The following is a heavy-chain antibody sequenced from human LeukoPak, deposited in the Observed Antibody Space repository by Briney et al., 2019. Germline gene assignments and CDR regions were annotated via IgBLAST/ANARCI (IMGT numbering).Heavy chain of an antibody. CDR3: ARHPPQGYSSGLYYFDY. D-gene: IGHD6-19*01. CDR2: IYDSGRT. CDR1: GGSISSYY. V-gene: IGHV4-59*08. Sequence: PSETLSLTCTVSGGSISSYYWSWIRQPPGKGLEWIGYIYDSGRTNYNPSLKSRATISVDTSKNQFSLKLSSVTAADTAVYYCARHPPQGYSSGLYYFDYWGQGTLVTVSS. J-gene: IGHJ4*02.